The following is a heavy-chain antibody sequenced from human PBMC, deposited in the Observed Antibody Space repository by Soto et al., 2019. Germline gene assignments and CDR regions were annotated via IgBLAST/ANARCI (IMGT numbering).Heavy chain of an antibody. CDR3: ARDTLRPHKTHLWELPIAGHYYYYGMDV. V-gene: IGHV1-69*13. CDR1: GYTFSKFY. CDR2: IAPNIGTA. J-gene: IGHJ6*02. Sequence: SVKVSCKASGYTFSKFYMHWVRQAPGQGLEWMGWIAPNIGTANYAQKFQGRVTITADESTSTAYMELSSLRSEDTAVYYCARDTLRPHKTHLWELPIAGHYYYYGMDVWGQGTTVTV. D-gene: IGHD1-26*01.